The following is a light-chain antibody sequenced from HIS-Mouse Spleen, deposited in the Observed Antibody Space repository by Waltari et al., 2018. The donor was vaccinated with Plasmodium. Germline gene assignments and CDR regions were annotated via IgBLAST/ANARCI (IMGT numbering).Light chain of an antibody. V-gene: IGLV4-69*01. CDR3: QTWGTGIQGV. J-gene: IGLJ3*02. CDR2: LNSDGSH. CDR1: SGHSSYA. Sequence: QLVLTQSPSASASLGASVKLTCTLSSGHSSYAIAWHQQQPEKGPRYLMKLNSDGSHSKGDGFPYRFSGSSSGAERYLTIASLQSEDEADYYCQTWGTGIQGVCGGGTKLTVL.